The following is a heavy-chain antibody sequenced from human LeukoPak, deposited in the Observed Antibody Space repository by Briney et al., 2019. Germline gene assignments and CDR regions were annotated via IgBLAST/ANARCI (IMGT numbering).Heavy chain of an antibody. CDR3: ARVRSYYGFDY. V-gene: IGHV1-2*02. CDR2: INPNSGGT. J-gene: IGHJ4*02. CDR1: GYTFTGYY. Sequence: ASVKVSCKASGYTFTGYYMHWVRQAPGQGLEWMGWINPNSGGTNYAQKFQGRVTMTRDTSISTAYMELRSLRSDDTAVYYCARVRSYYGFDYWGQGTLVTVSS. D-gene: IGHD1-26*01.